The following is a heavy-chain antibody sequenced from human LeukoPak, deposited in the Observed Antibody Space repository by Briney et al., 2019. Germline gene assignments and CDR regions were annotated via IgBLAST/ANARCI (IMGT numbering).Heavy chain of an antibody. CDR3: SNSPPTYGDLDY. J-gene: IGHJ4*02. D-gene: IGHD3-10*01. CDR2: ISESGEQT. V-gene: IGHV3-23*01. Sequence: GGSLRLSCSASGFPFDTYAMSWVRQAPGRGLEWVSAISESGEQTYYVDSVEGRFIISRDNSKNTLSLQMSNLRVDDTAIYYCSNSPPTYGDLDYWGQGTLVTVSS. CDR1: GFPFDTYA.